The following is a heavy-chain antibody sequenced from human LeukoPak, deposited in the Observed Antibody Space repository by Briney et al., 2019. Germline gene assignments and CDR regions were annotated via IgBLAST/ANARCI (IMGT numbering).Heavy chain of an antibody. V-gene: IGHV1-2*02. CDR1: GYTFTGYY. J-gene: IGHJ4*02. CDR3: ARAYGSGSYYSVGVY. Sequence: ASVKVSCKASGYTFTGYYMYWVRQAPGQGFEWMGWINPNSGDTNYAQKFQGRVTMTRDTSISTAYMELSSLRSDDTAVYYCARAYGSGSYYSVGVYWGQGTLVTVSS. CDR2: INPNSGDT. D-gene: IGHD3-10*01.